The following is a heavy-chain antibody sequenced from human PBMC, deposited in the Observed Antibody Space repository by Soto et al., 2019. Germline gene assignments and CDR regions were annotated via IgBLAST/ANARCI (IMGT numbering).Heavy chain of an antibody. CDR3: ARDYCSGGSCYPWAYYYGMDV. CDR1: GFTFSSYG. D-gene: IGHD2-15*01. V-gene: IGHV3-33*01. J-gene: IGHJ6*02. Sequence: QVQLVESGGGVVQPGRSLRLSCAASGFTFSSYGMHWVRQAPGKGLEWVAVIWYDGSNKYYADSVKGRFTISRDNSKNTLYLQMNSLRAEDTAVYYCARDYCSGGSCYPWAYYYGMDVWGQGTTVTVSS. CDR2: IWYDGSNK.